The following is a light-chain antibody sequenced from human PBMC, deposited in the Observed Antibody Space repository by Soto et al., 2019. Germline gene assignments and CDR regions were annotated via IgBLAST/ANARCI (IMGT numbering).Light chain of an antibody. Sequence: EIVLTQSPDTVSLSPGEGATLSCRASQSVSSSELAWYQQKPGQVPRLLIYGASRRATGVSDRFSGSGSGTDFSLTISRLEPEAFAVYYCQQYYSSPRTFGQGTKVEIK. V-gene: IGKV3-20*01. J-gene: IGKJ1*01. CDR3: QQYYSSPRT. CDR1: QSVSSSE. CDR2: GAS.